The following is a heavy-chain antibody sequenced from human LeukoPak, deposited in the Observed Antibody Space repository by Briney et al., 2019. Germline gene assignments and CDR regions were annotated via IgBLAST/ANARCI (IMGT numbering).Heavy chain of an antibody. CDR3: ARLEMATIPYYYYYMDV. CDR2: ISAYNGNT. CDR1: GHTFTGYY. J-gene: IGHJ6*03. D-gene: IGHD5-24*01. Sequence: ASVKVSCKASGHTFTGYYMHWVRQAPGQGLEWMGWISAYNGNTNYAQKLQGRVTMTTDTSTSTAYTELRSLRSDDTAVYYCARLEMATIPYYYYYMDVWGKGTTVTVSS. V-gene: IGHV1-18*04.